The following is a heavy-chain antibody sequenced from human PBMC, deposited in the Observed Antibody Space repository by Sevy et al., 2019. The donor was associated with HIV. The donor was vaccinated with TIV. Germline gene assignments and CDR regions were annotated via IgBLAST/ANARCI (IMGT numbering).Heavy chain of an antibody. Sequence: GGSLRLSCAASGFTLSSFWMTWVRQAPGKGLEWVANLKEDGSDKNYLDSVKGRFTISRDNAKNSQYLQMNSLRAEDTAVYYCARDKNHYDRSVYYDAFDIWGQGTMVTVSS. CDR1: GFTLSSFW. D-gene: IGHD3-22*01. V-gene: IGHV3-7*03. CDR2: LKEDGSDK. J-gene: IGHJ3*02. CDR3: ARDKNHYDRSVYYDAFDI.